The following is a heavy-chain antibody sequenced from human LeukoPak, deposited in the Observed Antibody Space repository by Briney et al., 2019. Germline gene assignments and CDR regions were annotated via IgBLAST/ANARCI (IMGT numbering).Heavy chain of an antibody. CDR3: ARGGRGYIVVVPAAIDY. Sequence: GGSLRLSCAASGFTFSSYAMSWVRQAPGKGLEWVSAISGSGGSTYYADSVKGRFTISRDNSKNTLYLQMNSLRAEDTAVYYCARGGRGYIVVVPAAIDYWGQGTLVTVSS. CDR1: GFTFSSYA. J-gene: IGHJ4*02. CDR2: ISGSGGST. D-gene: IGHD2-2*01. V-gene: IGHV3-23*01.